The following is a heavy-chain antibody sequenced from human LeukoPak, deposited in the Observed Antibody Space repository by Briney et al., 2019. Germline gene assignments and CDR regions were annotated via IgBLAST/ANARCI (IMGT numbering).Heavy chain of an antibody. CDR3: ARHQEAAAASGYFDY. CDR1: GGTFSSDT. V-gene: IGHV1-69*05. Sequence: SVKLSCKASGGTFSSDTISWVRQAPGQSLEWMGGFIPIFATTHFAQKFRDRVTFTTDDSTGTAYMELSSLRSDDTAMYYCARHQEAAAASGYFDYWGQGTLVTVSS. CDR2: FIPIFATT. D-gene: IGHD6-13*01. J-gene: IGHJ4*02.